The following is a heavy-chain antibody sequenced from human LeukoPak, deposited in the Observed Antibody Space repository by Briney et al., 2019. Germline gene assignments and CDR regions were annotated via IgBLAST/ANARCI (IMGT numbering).Heavy chain of an antibody. CDR3: ARGYCSGASCYAFDP. CDR1: RFTVSSNY. J-gene: IGHJ5*02. D-gene: IGHD2-15*01. Sequence: GGSLRLSCAASRFTVSSNYMNWVRQSPGKGLDWFSLIYSDGRTYYADSVRGRFTISRDNSENTLYLQLNSLRAEDTAVYYCARGYCSGASCYAFDPWGQGTLVTVSS. CDR2: IYSDGRT. V-gene: IGHV3-66*01.